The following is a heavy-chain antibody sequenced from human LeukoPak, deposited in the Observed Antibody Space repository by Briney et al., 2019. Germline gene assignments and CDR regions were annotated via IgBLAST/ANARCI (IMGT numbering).Heavy chain of an antibody. V-gene: IGHV3-30*04. Sequence: GRSLRLSCAASGFTFSSYAMHWVRQAPGKGLEWVAVISYDGSNKYYADSVKGRFTISRDNSKNTLYLQMNSLRAEDTAVYYCARGQAGFDYWGQGTLVTVSS. D-gene: IGHD6-19*01. J-gene: IGHJ4*02. CDR3: ARGQAGFDY. CDR1: GFTFSSYA. CDR2: ISYDGSNK.